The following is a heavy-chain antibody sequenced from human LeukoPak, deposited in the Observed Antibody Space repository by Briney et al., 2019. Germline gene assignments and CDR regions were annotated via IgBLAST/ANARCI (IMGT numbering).Heavy chain of an antibody. CDR2: ISSSGTTI. Sequence: GGSLRLSCAASGFTFSDYYMSWIRQAPGKGLEWVSYISSSGTTIYYADSVKGRFTISRDNAKNSLYLQMNSLRAEDTAVYYCAGTSRRGLPDYWGQGTLVTVSS. J-gene: IGHJ4*02. V-gene: IGHV3-11*01. CDR1: GFTFSDYY. D-gene: IGHD2-15*01. CDR3: AGTSRRGLPDY.